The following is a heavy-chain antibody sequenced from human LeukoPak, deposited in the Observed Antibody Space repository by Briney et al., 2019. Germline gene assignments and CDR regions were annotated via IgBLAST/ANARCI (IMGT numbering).Heavy chain of an antibody. J-gene: IGHJ4*02. D-gene: IGHD3-3*01. Sequence: GGSLRLSCAASGFTFSSYAMSWVRQAPGKGLEWVSAISGSGGSTYYADSVKGRFTIPRDNFKNTLYLQMNSLRAEDTAVYYCARPDVLRFLEWSPPPYDFDYWGQGTLVTVSS. CDR2: ISGSGGST. CDR3: ARPDVLRFLEWSPPPYDFDY. CDR1: GFTFSSYA. V-gene: IGHV3-23*01.